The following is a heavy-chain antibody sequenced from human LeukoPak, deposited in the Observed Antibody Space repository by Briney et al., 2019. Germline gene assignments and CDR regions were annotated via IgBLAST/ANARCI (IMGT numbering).Heavy chain of an antibody. V-gene: IGHV1-2*02. CDR2: INPNSGGT. Sequence: GASVKVSCKASGYTFTASYMLWVRQAPGQGLEWMGWINPNSGGTSYAQKFQGKVTLTRDTSINTAYLELSRLISDDTAVYYCARSNWHDEAFGPWGQGTLVTVSS. CDR3: ARSNWHDEAFGP. CDR1: GYTFTASY. D-gene: IGHD1-1*01. J-gene: IGHJ5*02.